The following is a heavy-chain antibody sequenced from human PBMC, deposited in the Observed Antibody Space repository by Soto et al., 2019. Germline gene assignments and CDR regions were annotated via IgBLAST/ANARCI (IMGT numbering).Heavy chain of an antibody. Sequence: PGESLKISCRTSGYRFTSYWIAWVRQMPGKGLEWMGIIFPSDSDTRYSPSFQGQVTISADRSTSTVFLQWASLKASDTAVYFRARKDKSGYFNWFDPWGQGTLVT. V-gene: IGHV5-51*01. CDR2: IFPSDSDT. D-gene: IGHD3-22*01. J-gene: IGHJ5*02. CDR1: GYRFTSYW. CDR3: ARKDKSGYFNWFDP.